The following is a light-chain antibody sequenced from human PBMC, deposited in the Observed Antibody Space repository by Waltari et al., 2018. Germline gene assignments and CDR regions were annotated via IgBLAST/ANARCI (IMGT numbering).Light chain of an antibody. CDR2: TAS. CDR3: QQSYITPYT. Sequence: GDRVTITCRASQTITSHLNWFQQQPGRAPKLLIHTASSLQSGVPSRFSGSGSGTQFTLTISSLQPEDFATYFCQQSYITPYTFGQGTKVEIK. CDR1: QTITSH. V-gene: IGKV1-39*01. J-gene: IGKJ2*01.